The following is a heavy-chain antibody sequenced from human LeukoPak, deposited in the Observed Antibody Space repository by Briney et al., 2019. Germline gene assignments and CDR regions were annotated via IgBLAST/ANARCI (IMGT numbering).Heavy chain of an antibody. D-gene: IGHD2-21*02. Sequence: PSETLSLTCTVSGGSISSYYWSWIRQPAGKGLEWIGRIYTSGSTNYNPSLKSRVTMSVDTSKNQFSLKLSSVTAADTAVYYCARDVFLCGGNCLRAFDYWGQGTLVTVSS. CDR2: IYTSGST. CDR3: ARDVFLCGGNCLRAFDY. V-gene: IGHV4-4*07. J-gene: IGHJ4*02. CDR1: GGSISSYY.